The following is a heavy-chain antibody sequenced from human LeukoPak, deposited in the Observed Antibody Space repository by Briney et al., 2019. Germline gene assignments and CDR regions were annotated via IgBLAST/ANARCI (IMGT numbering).Heavy chain of an antibody. CDR3: AKGRDTTSWYGSWIDR. J-gene: IGHJ5*02. Sequence: QPGRPLRLSCAASGFSFSSHAMHWVRQAPGKGLEWVAVISSDGSKQNYSDSVMGRFTISRDNSKNMLYVRMHSLGSEDTAVYFCAKGRDTTSWYGSWIDRGGQGTLVTVSS. D-gene: IGHD6-13*01. CDR2: ISSDGSKQ. CDR1: GFSFSSHA. V-gene: IGHV3-30*04.